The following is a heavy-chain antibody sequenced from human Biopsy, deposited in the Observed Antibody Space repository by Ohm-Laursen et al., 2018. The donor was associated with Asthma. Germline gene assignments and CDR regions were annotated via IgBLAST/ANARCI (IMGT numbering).Heavy chain of an antibody. V-gene: IGHV1-3*01. CDR3: ARTYYDFLTGQVKDVFGV. CDR2: INAGDGNT. Sequence: SVKVPCKASGYNFISFAIHWVRQAPGQRLEWMGWINAGDGNTKYSQKFQGRVTITRDTSASTAYMELRSLRSEDTATYYCARTYYDFLTGQVKDVFGVWGQGTMVTVSS. J-gene: IGHJ3*01. CDR1: GYNFISFA. D-gene: IGHD3-9*01.